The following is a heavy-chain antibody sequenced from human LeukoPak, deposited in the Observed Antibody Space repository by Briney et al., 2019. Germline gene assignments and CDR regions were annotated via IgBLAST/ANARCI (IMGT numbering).Heavy chain of an antibody. CDR2: FDYSGST. CDR3: ARDQGYRGSYFPHGNDAFDI. D-gene: IGHD1-26*01. CDR1: GGSISSGDYY. V-gene: IGHV4-30-4*01. Sequence: SETLSLTCTVPGGSISSGDYYWSWIRQPPGKGLEWIGYFDYSGSTYYNPSLKSRVSISVDTSKNQFSLILSSVSAADTAVYYCARDQGYRGSYFPHGNDAFDIWGQGTMVTVSS. J-gene: IGHJ3*02.